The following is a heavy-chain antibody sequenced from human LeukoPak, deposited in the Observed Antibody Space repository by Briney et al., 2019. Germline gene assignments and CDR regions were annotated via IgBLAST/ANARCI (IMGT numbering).Heavy chain of an antibody. D-gene: IGHD3-9*01. J-gene: IGHJ4*02. CDR2: INHSGST. CDR1: GGSFSGYY. CDR3: ARIPYLQNDILTGYSFDY. Sequence: SETLSLTCAVDGGSFSGYYWSWIRQPPGKGLEWIGKINHSGSTNYNPSLKSRVTISVDTSKNQFSLKLSSVTAADTAVYYCARIPYLQNDILTGYSFDYWGQGTLVTVSS. V-gene: IGHV4-34*01.